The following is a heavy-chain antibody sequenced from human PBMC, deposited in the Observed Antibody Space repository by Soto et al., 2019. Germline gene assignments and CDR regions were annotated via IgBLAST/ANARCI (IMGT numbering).Heavy chain of an antibody. CDR1: GFTVSNNY. J-gene: IGHJ4*02. CDR2: IYSGGST. CDR3: ATYASLDY. D-gene: IGHD2-2*01. V-gene: IGHV3-53*02. Sequence: EVQLVETGGGLIQPGGSLRLSCAASGFTVSNNYMSWVRQAPGKGLEWVSLIYSGGSTFYADSVKGRFTISRDNSKNTLFLQMNSLSAEDTGVYFCATYASLDYWGQGTLVTVSS.